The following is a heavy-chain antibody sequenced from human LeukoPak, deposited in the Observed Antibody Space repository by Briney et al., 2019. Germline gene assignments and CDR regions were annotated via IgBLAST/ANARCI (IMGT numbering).Heavy chain of an antibody. CDR1: GFTFSDYY. J-gene: IGHJ4*02. Sequence: SGGSLRLSCAASGFTFSDYYMSWIRQAPGKGLEWVSYISSSDSTIYYADSVKGRFTISWDNAKNSLYLQMNSLRAEDTAMYYCARGWYYYDSSGYYYFDYWGQGTLVTVSS. CDR2: ISSSDSTI. CDR3: ARGWYYYDSSGYYYFDY. D-gene: IGHD3-22*01. V-gene: IGHV3-11*04.